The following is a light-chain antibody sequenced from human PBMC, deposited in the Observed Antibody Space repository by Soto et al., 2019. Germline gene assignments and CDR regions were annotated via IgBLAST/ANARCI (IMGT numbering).Light chain of an antibody. V-gene: IGKV3-11*01. CDR2: DAS. J-gene: IGKJ3*01. Sequence: EIVLTQSPATLSLSPGERATLSCRASQSVSSYLAWYQQKPGQAPRLLIYDASNRATGIPARFSGSGSGTDFTLTISSLEPEDFEVYYCQQRRNWQRNFGPGTKVDI. CDR1: QSVSSY. CDR3: QQRRNWQRN.